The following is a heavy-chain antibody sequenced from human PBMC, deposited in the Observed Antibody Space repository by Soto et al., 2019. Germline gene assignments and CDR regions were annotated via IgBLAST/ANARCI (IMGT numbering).Heavy chain of an antibody. Sequence: EVQLLESGGGLVQPGGSLRLSCAVSGFTFSSFAMSWVRQAPGKGLEWVSVSSSGGTTYYADSVKGRFTISRDNSKNRLYLQMNSLGAEDTAVYYCARDYSYACDYWGQGTLVTVSS. J-gene: IGHJ4*02. D-gene: IGHD3-16*01. CDR2: SSSGGTT. V-gene: IGHV3-23*01. CDR3: ARDYSYACDY. CDR1: GFTFSSFA.